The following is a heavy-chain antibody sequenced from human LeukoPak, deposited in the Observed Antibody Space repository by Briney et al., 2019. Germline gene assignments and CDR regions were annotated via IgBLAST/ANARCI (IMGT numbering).Heavy chain of an antibody. CDR3: AREWFGELNYFDY. D-gene: IGHD3-10*01. V-gene: IGHV3-30*02. J-gene: IGHJ4*02. CDR2: IRYDGSNK. Sequence: GGSLRLSCAASGFTFSSYGMHWVRQAPGKGLEWVAFIRYDGSNKYYADSVKGRFTISRDNSKNTLYLQMNSLRAEDTAVYYCAREWFGELNYFDYWGQGTLVTVSS. CDR1: GFTFSSYG.